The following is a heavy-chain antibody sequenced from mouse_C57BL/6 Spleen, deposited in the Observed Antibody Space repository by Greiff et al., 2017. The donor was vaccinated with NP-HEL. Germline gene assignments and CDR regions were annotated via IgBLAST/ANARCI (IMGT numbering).Heavy chain of an antibody. V-gene: IGHV1-81*01. D-gene: IGHD1-1*01. CDR2: IYPRSGNT. J-gene: IGHJ4*01. CDR1: GYTFTSYG. CDR3: ATRGVVGYAMDY. Sequence: QVQLQQSGAELARPGASVKLSCKASGYTFTSYGISWVKQRPGQGLAWIGEIYPRSGNTYYNEKFKGKATLTADKSSSTAYMELRSLTSEDSAVYFCATRGVVGYAMDYWGQGTSVTVSS.